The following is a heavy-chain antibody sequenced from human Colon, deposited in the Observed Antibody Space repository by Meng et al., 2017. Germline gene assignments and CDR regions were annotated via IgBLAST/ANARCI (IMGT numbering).Heavy chain of an antibody. V-gene: IGHV3-23*01. Sequence: GGSLRLSCTASGFTFSSYAMRWVRQAPGKGLEWVAAISGSGGSTYYADSVKGRFTISRDNSKNTLYLQMNSLRAEDTAVYYCAKDWAAGTPNDYWGQGTLVTVSS. CDR1: GFTFSSYA. J-gene: IGHJ4*02. CDR3: AKDWAAGTPNDY. CDR2: ISGSGGST. D-gene: IGHD3-16*01.